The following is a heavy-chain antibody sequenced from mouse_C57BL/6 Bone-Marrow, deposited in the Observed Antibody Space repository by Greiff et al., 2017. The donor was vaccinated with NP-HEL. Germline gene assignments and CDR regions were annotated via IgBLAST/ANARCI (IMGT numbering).Heavy chain of an antibody. CDR2: IWSGGST. J-gene: IGHJ4*01. CDR1: GFSLTSYG. CDR3: ARKEVATDYAMDY. V-gene: IGHV2-2*01. D-gene: IGHD1-1*01. Sequence: VQLVESGPGLVQPSQSLSITCTVSGFSLTSYGVHWVRQSPGKGLEWLGVIWSGGSTDYNAAFISRLSSSKDNSKSQVFFKMNSLQADDTAIYYCARKEVATDYAMDYWGQGTSVTVSS.